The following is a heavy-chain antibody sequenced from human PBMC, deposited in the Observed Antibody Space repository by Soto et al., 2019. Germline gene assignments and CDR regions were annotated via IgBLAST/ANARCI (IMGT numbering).Heavy chain of an antibody. D-gene: IGHD3-10*01. V-gene: IGHV4-59*13. CDR3: ARWSDYGDYYYYGLDV. CDR1: GGSISSYY. CDR2: IYYNGST. Sequence: SETLSLTCTVSGGSISSYYWSWIRQSPGKGLEWIGHIYYNGSTDYSPSLKSRVTISVDTSMRHFFLKLTSVTTADTAVYYCARWSDYGDYYYYGLDVWGQGTTVTVS. J-gene: IGHJ6*01.